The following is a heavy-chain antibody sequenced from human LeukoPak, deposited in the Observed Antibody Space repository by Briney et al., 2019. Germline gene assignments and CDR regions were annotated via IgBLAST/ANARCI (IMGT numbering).Heavy chain of an antibody. V-gene: IGHV1-46*01. CDR1: GYTFTNYY. Sequence: ASVKVSCKASGYTFTNYYLHWVRQAPGQGPEWMGIIDPGGGTTRYTQKFQDRVTMTTDKSTNTAYMELTGLRSEDTAVYYCAREPGSAKRFDYWGQGALVTVPS. J-gene: IGHJ4*02. CDR2: IDPGGGTT. CDR3: AREPGSAKRFDY.